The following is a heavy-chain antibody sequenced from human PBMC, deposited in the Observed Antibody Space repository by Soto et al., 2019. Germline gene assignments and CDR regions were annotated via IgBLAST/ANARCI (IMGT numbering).Heavy chain of an antibody. V-gene: IGHV3-23*01. Sequence: GGSLILSCAASGFTFSSYSMSWVRQAPGKGLEWVSAISGSGGSTYYADSVKGRFTISRDNSKNTLYLQMNSLRAEDTAVYYCAKVLAARPAYYYYGMDVWGQGTTVTVSS. D-gene: IGHD6-6*01. J-gene: IGHJ6*02. CDR3: AKVLAARPAYYYYGMDV. CDR2: ISGSGGST. CDR1: GFTFSSYS.